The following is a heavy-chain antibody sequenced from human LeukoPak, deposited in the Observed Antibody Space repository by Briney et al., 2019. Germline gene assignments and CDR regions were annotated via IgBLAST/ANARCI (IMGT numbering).Heavy chain of an antibody. J-gene: IGHJ5*02. V-gene: IGHV4-34*01. CDR3: ARGAWYYYGSGSYFPYNWFDP. CDR1: GGSFSGYY. CDR2: INHSGST. Sequence: SETLSLTCAVYGGSFSGYYWSWIRQPPGKGLEWIGEINHSGSTNYNPSLKSRVTISVDTSKNQFSLKLSSVTAADTAVYYCARGAWYYYGSGSYFPYNWFDPWGQGTLVTVSS. D-gene: IGHD3-10*01.